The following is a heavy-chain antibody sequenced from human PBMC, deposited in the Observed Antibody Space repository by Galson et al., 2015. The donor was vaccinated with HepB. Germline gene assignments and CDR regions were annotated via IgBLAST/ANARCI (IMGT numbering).Heavy chain of an antibody. CDR1: GLTFSGSA. D-gene: IGHD3-16*02. CDR2: IRSKANNYAT. V-gene: IGHV3-73*01. J-gene: IGHJ6*02. Sequence: SLRLSCAASGLTFSGSAIHWVRQASGKGLEWVGRIRSKANNYATAYAASVKGRFTISRDDSKNTAYLQMNSLKTEDTAVYYCTRHDMITFGGVIAYDYYYGMDVWGQGSTVTVSS. CDR3: TRHDMITFGGVIAYDYYYGMDV.